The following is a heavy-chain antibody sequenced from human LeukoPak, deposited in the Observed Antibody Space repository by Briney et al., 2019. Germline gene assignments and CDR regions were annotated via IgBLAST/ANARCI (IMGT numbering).Heavy chain of an antibody. Sequence: ASVTASCKASGYTFTGYYMHWVRQAPGQGLEWIGWINTNSGGTNYGQKFQGRVTMTRDTSISAAYVELSRLRSDYTAVYYCARILTGYQQVVDAFDIWGQGTMVTVSS. J-gene: IGHJ3*02. V-gene: IGHV1-2*02. CDR3: ARILTGYQQVVDAFDI. CDR1: GYTFTGYY. D-gene: IGHD3-9*01. CDR2: INTNSGGT.